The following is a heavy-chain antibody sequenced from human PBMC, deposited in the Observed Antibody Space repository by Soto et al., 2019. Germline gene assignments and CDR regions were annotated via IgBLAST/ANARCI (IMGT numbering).Heavy chain of an antibody. CDR1: GFTFSSYG. J-gene: IGHJ4*02. CDR3: ARSPYSVSYLAYFDY. Sequence: QVQLVESGGGVVQPGRSLRLSCAASGFTFSSYGMHWVRQAPGKGLEWVAVISYDGSNKYYADSVKGRFTISRDNSKNTLYLQMNSLRAGVTAVYYCARSPYSVSYLAYFDYWGQGTLVTVSS. CDR2: ISYDGSNK. V-gene: IGHV3-30*03. D-gene: IGHD1-26*01.